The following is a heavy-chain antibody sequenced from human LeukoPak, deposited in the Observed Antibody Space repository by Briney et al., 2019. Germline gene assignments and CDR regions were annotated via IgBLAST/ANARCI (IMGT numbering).Heavy chain of an antibody. CDR1: GGSINSGTYY. D-gene: IGHD3-10*01. V-gene: IGHV4-61*02. Sequence: NPSETLSLTCTVSGGSINSGTYYWSWIRQPAGKGFEWIGRIYTTGSTNYNPSLKSRVTISVDTSKNQFSLKLSSVTAADTAVYYCAREGGLLWFGELLSVFDPWGQGTLVTVSS. J-gene: IGHJ5*02. CDR2: IYTTGST. CDR3: AREGGLLWFGELLSVFDP.